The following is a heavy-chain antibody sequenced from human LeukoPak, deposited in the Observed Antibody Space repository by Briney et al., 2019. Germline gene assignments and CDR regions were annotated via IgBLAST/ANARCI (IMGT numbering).Heavy chain of an antibody. V-gene: IGHV3-9*01. D-gene: IGHD6-19*01. CDR1: GFKFNDYA. CDR2: ISWNSGNI. J-gene: IGHJ4*02. CDR3: AKVGSGWGYYFDY. Sequence: GGSLRLSCAASGFKFNDYAMHWVRQAPGKGLEWVSGISWNSGNIGYADSVKGRFTISRDNAKNSLYLQMNSLRGEDTALYYCAKVGSGWGYYFDYWGQGTLVTVSS.